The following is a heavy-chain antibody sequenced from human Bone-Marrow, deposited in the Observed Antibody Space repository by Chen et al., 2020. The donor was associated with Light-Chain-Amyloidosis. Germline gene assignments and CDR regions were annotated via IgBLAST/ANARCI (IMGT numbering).Heavy chain of an antibody. CDR1: GGSFSGYY. CDR3: ARVNPNYDFWSRYYWHFDY. J-gene: IGHJ4*02. CDR2: INHSGST. Sequence: QVQLQQWGAGLLKPSETLSLTCAVYGGSFSGYYWSWIRQPPGKGLEWIGEINHSGSTNYNPSLKSRVTISVDTSKNQFSRKLSSVTAADTAVYYCARVNPNYDFWSRYYWHFDYWGQGTLVTVSS. D-gene: IGHD3-3*01. V-gene: IGHV4-34*01.